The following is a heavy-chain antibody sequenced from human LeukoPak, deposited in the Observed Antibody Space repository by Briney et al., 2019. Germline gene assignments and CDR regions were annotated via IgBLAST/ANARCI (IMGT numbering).Heavy chain of an antibody. CDR3: ARELVRIPNWFDP. J-gene: IGHJ5*02. V-gene: IGHV4-30-4*01. CDR1: GFTFSSYA. CDR2: IYYSGST. Sequence: LRLSCAASGFTFSSYAMSWIRQPPGKGLEWIGYIYYSGSTYYNPSLKSRVTISVDTSKNQFSLKLSSVTAADTAVYYCARELVRIPNWFDPWGQGTLVTVSS. D-gene: IGHD3-10*01.